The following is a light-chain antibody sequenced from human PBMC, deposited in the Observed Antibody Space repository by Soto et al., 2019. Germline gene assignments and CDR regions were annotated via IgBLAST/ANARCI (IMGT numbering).Light chain of an antibody. J-gene: IGKJ2*01. CDR1: QSVSNNY. V-gene: IGKV3-20*01. Sequence: EVVLTQSPGTLSLSPGERATLSCRASQSVSNNYFAWYQQKPGQAPRLLIFGSSDRATGIPDRFSGSGSGKDFTFTISRLEPEDFAGFYCQQYGSSPPYTFGQGTKLEIK. CDR3: QQYGSSPPYT. CDR2: GSS.